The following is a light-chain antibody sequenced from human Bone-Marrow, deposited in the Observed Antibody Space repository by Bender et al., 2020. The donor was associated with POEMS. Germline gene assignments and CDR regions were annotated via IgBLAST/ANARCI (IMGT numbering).Light chain of an antibody. J-gene: IGLJ3*02. CDR2: KDT. CDR1: ALRKQF. V-gene: IGLV3-25*03. Sequence: SSELTQPPSVSLSPGQTARITCSGDALRKQFAFWYQQRPGQAPVLIMSKDTERPSGISERFSGSSSGTTVTLTISGVQAEDEADYYCQSAGSSSILFGGGTKLTVL. CDR3: QSAGSSSIL.